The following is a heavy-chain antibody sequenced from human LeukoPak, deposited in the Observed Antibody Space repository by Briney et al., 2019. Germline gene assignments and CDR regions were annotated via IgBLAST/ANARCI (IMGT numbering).Heavy chain of an antibody. J-gene: IGHJ6*02. CDR3: AREMGVVTAHGIDV. Sequence: SETLSLTCIVSGGSISSISSNNYHWGWIRQPPGKGLEWIGSIYYSGSTYYNPSLKSRVTISVDTSKNQFSLKLSSATAADTALYYCAREMGVVTAHGIDVWGQGTTVTVSS. D-gene: IGHD4-23*01. CDR2: IYYSGST. CDR1: GGSISSISSNNYH. V-gene: IGHV4-39*02.